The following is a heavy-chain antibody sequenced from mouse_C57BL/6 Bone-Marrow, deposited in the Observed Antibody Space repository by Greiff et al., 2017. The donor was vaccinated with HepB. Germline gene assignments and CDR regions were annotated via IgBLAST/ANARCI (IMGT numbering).Heavy chain of an antibody. V-gene: IGHV5-17*02. CDR3: ARDGSSYRYVDV. CDR2: ISSGSSTI. Sequence: EVMLVESGGGLVQPGGSRKLSCAASGFTFSSFGMHWVRQAPEKGLEWVAYISSGSSTIYYADTVKGRFTIARDNPKNTLFLQMTSLRSEDTAMYYCARDGSSYRYVDVWGAGTTVTVSS. D-gene: IGHD1-1*01. J-gene: IGHJ1*01. CDR1: GFTFSSFG.